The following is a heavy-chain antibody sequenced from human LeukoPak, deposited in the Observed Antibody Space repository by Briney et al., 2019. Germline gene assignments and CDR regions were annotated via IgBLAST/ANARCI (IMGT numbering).Heavy chain of an antibody. V-gene: IGHV3-30*03. Sequence: GGSLRLSCAASGFTFSSYDMHWVRQAPGKGLEWVAVISYDGTYKYYADSVKGRFTISRDNSKNTLYLQMNSLRAEDTAVYYCAREDSGLDYWGQGTLVTVSS. J-gene: IGHJ4*02. CDR3: AREDSGLDY. CDR1: GFTFSSYD. CDR2: ISYDGTYK. D-gene: IGHD3-10*01.